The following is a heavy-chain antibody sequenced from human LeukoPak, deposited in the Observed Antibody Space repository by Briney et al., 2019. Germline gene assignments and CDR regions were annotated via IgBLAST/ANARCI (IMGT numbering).Heavy chain of an antibody. CDR2: INPSGGST. J-gene: IGHJ4*02. CDR1: GYIFTSYF. V-gene: IGHV1-46*01. Sequence: ASVKVSCKASGYIFTSYFMHWVRQAPGQGLEWMGLINPSGGSTRYAQKFQGRVTMTRDMSTSTVYMELSSLRSEDTAVYYCARPYCTSRSCHDYFDYWGQGTLVTVSS. CDR3: ARPYCTSRSCHDYFDY. D-gene: IGHD2-15*01.